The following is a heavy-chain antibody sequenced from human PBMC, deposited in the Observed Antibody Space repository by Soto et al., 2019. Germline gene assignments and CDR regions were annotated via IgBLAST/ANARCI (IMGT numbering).Heavy chain of an antibody. CDR1: GFTVSSNY. Sequence: EVQVVESGGGLVQPGGSLRLSCAASGFTVSSNYMSWVRQAPGKGLEWVSVIYSGDSTNYADSVKGRFTISRDNSKNTLYLQRNSLRADDTAVYYCARSTTVTTPGYWGQGTLVTVSS. D-gene: IGHD4-17*01. CDR2: IYSGDST. J-gene: IGHJ4*02. CDR3: ARSTTVTTPGY. V-gene: IGHV3-66*01.